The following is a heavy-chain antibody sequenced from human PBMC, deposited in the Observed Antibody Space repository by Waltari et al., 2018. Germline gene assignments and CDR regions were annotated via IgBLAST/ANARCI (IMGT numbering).Heavy chain of an antibody. CDR2: IYGGDSDT. CDR3: ARQKKIRKVGWFDP. D-gene: IGHD3-16*01. Sequence: EVQLVQSGVEVRKSGESLQISCTASGYTFSDYWIGWLRQMPGKGLEWMGLIYGGDSDTRYNPSFQGQVTISVDRSTSTAYLQWSALQASDSATYYCARQKKIRKVGWFDPWGQGTLVSVSS. V-gene: IGHV5-51*01. CDR1: GYTFSDYW. J-gene: IGHJ5*02.